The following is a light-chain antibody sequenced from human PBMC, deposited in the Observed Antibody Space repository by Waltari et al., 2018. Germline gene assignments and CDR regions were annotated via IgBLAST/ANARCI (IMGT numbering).Light chain of an antibody. CDR2: LDD. Sequence: QSVLPQPPSLSWTPGQRVTISCSGSSPAIATTYVFWYQQFPGRAPKLLIYLDDHRPSGVPDRFSASKSGSSASLTISGLRPEVEADYHCAGWDDSLTGVVFGGGTKLTV. J-gene: IGLJ2*01. CDR1: SPAIATTY. V-gene: IGLV1-47*01. CDR3: AGWDDSLTGVV.